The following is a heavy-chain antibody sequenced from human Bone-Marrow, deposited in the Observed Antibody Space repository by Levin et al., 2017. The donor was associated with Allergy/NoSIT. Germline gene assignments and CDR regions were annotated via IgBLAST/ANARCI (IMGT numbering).Heavy chain of an antibody. CDR1: GFSLSSYGVG. J-gene: IGHJ4*02. D-gene: IGHD1-1*01. CDR3: AQRGSWAGNNWDTGYLDY. CDR2: IYWDDDK. Sequence: QTLSLTCTFSGFSLSSYGVGVACVRQPPGKALEWLAVIYWDDDKRYSPSLRSRLTITKDTSKDQVVLTMTGMDTVDTATYYCAQRGSWAGNNWDTGYLDYWGQGTLVTVSS. V-gene: IGHV2-5*02.